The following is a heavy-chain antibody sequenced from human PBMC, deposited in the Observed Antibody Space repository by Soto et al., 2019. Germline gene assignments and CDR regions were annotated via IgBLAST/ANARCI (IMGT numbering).Heavy chain of an antibody. Sequence: PGGSLRLSCAASGFTFISYAMSWGRQAPWKGLEWVSAISGSGGSTYYADSVKGRFTISRDNSKNTLYLQMNSLRAEDTAVYYCAKLLYYYDSSGYLDAFDIWGQGTMVTVS. V-gene: IGHV3-23*01. CDR2: ISGSGGST. CDR1: GFTFISYA. J-gene: IGHJ3*02. CDR3: AKLLYYYDSSGYLDAFDI. D-gene: IGHD3-22*01.